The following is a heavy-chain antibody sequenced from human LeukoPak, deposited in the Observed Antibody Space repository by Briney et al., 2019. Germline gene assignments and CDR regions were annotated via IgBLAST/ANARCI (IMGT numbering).Heavy chain of an antibody. J-gene: IGHJ4*02. CDR3: ARGRLLAYCGGDCSEGVDY. Sequence: PGGSLRLSCAASGFTFSSYSMNWVRQAPGKGLEWVSYISSSSSTIYYADSVKGRFTISRDNAKNSLYLQMNSLRAEDTAVYYCARGRLLAYCGGDCSEGVDYWGQGTLVTVSS. CDR1: GFTFSSYS. CDR2: ISSSSSTI. D-gene: IGHD2-21*02. V-gene: IGHV3-48*04.